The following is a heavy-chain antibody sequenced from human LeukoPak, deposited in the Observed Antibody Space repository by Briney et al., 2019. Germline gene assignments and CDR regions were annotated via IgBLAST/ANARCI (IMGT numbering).Heavy chain of an antibody. V-gene: IGHV3-33*01. CDR2: IWYDGSDK. J-gene: IGHJ4*02. Sequence: GGSLRLSCAASGFTFSTYAMHWVRQGPGRGLEWVAVIWYDGSDKYYADSVKGRFTISRDQSKNTLYLQMNSLRAEDTAVYYCARVGYGGYSLPADYWGQGTLVTVSS. D-gene: IGHD4-23*01. CDR3: ARVGYGGYSLPADY. CDR1: GFTFSTYA.